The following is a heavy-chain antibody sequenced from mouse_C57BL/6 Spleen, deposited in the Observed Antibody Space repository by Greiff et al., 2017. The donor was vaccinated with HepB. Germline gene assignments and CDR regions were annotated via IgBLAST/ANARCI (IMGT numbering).Heavy chain of an antibody. CDR3: ARKTTVVARKYAMDY. V-gene: IGHV1-64*01. CDR1: GYTFTSYW. D-gene: IGHD1-1*01. CDR2: IHPHSGST. Sequence: QVHVKQSGAELVKPGASVKLSCKASGYTFTSYWMHWVKQRPGQGLEWIGMIHPHSGSTNYNEKFKSKATLTVDKSSSTAYLQLSSLTSEDAAVYYCARKTTVVARKYAMDYWGQGTSVTVSS. J-gene: IGHJ4*01.